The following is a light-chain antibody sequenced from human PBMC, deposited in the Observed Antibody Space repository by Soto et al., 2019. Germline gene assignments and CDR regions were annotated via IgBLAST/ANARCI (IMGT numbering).Light chain of an antibody. V-gene: IGKV3-20*01. CDR2: GAS. CDR3: QQYGSSLTWT. J-gene: IGKJ1*01. CDR1: QDVSSN. Sequence: EMVVTQSPATLSVSPGERDTLSCMASQDVSSNLAWYQQKPGQAPRLLIYGASSRATGIPDRFSGSGSGTDFTLTISRLEPEDFAVYYCQQYGSSLTWTFGQGTKVEIK.